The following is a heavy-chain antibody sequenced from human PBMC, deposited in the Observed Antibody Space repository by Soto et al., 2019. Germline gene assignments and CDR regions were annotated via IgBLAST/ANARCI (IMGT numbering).Heavy chain of an antibody. D-gene: IGHD6-13*01. V-gene: IGHV3-23*01. Sequence: GGSLRLSCAASGLTFSDSYMSWIRQAPGKGLEWISDISGSGDTIYYADSVKGRFTISRDNSKNTLYLQMNSLRAEDTAVYYCAKGTGIAAACDNDYYGMDVWGQGTTVTVSS. CDR1: GLTFSDSY. J-gene: IGHJ6*02. CDR2: ISGSGDTI. CDR3: AKGTGIAAACDNDYYGMDV.